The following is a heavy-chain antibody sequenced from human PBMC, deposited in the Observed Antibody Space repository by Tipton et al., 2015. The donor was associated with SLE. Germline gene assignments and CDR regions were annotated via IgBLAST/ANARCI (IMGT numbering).Heavy chain of an antibody. Sequence: TLSLTCTVSGGSISSGSYYWSWIRQPAGKGLEWIGRIYTSGSTNYNPSLKSRVPISVDTSKNHFSLNLYSVTAADTAVYYCARGSRGVGFDVWGHGTTVIVSS. D-gene: IGHD3-10*01. CDR2: IYTSGST. J-gene: IGHJ6*02. CDR1: GGSISSGSYY. CDR3: ARGSRGVGFDV. V-gene: IGHV4-61*02.